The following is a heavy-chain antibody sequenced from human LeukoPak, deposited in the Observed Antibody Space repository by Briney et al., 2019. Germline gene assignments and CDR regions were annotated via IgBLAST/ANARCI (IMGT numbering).Heavy chain of an antibody. CDR3: ARVNGYSSGWYEGDY. D-gene: IGHD6-19*01. V-gene: IGHV3-21*01. CDR1: GFTFSTYG. Sequence: PGRSLRLSCAASGFTFSTYGMHWVRQAPGKGLEWVSSISSSSSYIYYADSVKGRFTISRDNAKNSLYLQMNSLRAEDTAVYYCARVNGYSSGWYEGDYWGQGTLVTVSS. CDR2: ISSSSSYI. J-gene: IGHJ4*02.